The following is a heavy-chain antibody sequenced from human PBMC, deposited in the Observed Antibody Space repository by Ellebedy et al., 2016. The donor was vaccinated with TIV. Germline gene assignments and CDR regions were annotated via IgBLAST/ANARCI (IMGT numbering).Heavy chain of an antibody. V-gene: IGHV1-18*01. CDR3: ARDPNCSHGNCYFDY. D-gene: IGHD2-15*01. Sequence: AASVKVSCKASGYTFTNYGISWVRQAPGQGLEWMGWIDTYNGRTQYAQKVQGRVTLTTDTSTGTAYMELRSLRSDDTAVYYCARDPNCSHGNCYFDYWGQGTLLTVSS. CDR1: GYTFTNYG. CDR2: IDTYNGRT. J-gene: IGHJ4*02.